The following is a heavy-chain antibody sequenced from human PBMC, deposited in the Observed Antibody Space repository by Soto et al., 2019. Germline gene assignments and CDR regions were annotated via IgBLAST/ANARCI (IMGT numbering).Heavy chain of an antibody. CDR1: GFTFSSYA. J-gene: IGHJ5*02. V-gene: IGHV3-23*01. CDR2: ISGSGGST. D-gene: IGHD3-9*01. CDR3: AKDGNPIPYLTGYYRLGWFDP. Sequence: EVQLLESGGGLVQPGGSLRLSCAASGFTFSSYAMSWVRQAPGKGLEWVSAISGSGGSTYYADSVKGRFTISRDNSKNTLYLQMNSPRAEDTAVYYCAKDGNPIPYLTGYYRLGWFDPWGQGTLVTVSS.